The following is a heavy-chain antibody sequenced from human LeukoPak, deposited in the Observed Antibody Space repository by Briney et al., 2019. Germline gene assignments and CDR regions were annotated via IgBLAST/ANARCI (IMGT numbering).Heavy chain of an antibody. D-gene: IGHD1-26*01. Sequence: GGSLRLSCAASGFTFSSYAMSWVRQAPGKGLEWVSAISGSGGSTYYADSVKGRFTISRDNSKNTLYLQMNSLRAEDTAVYYCAKGTEWELLHYFDYWGQGTLVTVSP. J-gene: IGHJ4*02. CDR1: GFTFSSYA. CDR3: AKGTEWELLHYFDY. V-gene: IGHV3-23*01. CDR2: ISGSGGST.